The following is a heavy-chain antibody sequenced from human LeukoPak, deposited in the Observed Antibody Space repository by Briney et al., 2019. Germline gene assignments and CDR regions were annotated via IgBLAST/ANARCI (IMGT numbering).Heavy chain of an antibody. CDR3: AKGGNDYGDYEIDY. CDR2: ISGSGGST. J-gene: IGHJ4*02. Sequence: QPGGSLRLSCAASGFTFSSYAMSWVRQAPGKGLEWVSAISGSGGSTYYADSVKGRFTISRDNSKNTLYLQTNSLRAEDTAVYYCAKGGNDYGDYEIDYWGQGTLVTVSS. CDR1: GFTFSSYA. V-gene: IGHV3-23*01. D-gene: IGHD4-17*01.